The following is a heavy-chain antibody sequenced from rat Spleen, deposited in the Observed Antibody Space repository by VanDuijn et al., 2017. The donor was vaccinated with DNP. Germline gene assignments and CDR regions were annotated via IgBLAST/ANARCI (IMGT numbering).Heavy chain of an antibody. CDR1: GYSITGSYR. J-gene: IGHJ2*01. CDR2: INSAGTT. Sequence: EVQLQESGPGLVKPSQSLSLTCSVTGYSITGSYRWNWIRKFPGNKLEWMGHINSAGTTNYNPSLKSRISITRDTSKNQFFLQMNSLRSEDMATYYCVRWNSGHFDYWGQGVMVTVSS. CDR3: VRWNSGHFDY. D-gene: IGHD4-3*01. V-gene: IGHV3-3*01.